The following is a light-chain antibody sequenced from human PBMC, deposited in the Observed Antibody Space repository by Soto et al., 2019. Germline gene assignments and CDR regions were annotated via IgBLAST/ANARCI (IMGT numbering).Light chain of an antibody. Sequence: QSALTQPSSVSGSPGQSITISCTVSTSDIGGYNFVSWYQQHPGKAPILMIYEVSNRTSGVSSRFSGSKSANTASLTISGLQAEDEADYYYCSYTNSDTHLLFGGGTKVTVL. CDR3: CSYTNSDTHLL. J-gene: IGLJ3*02. CDR1: TSDIGGYNF. CDR2: EVS. V-gene: IGLV2-14*01.